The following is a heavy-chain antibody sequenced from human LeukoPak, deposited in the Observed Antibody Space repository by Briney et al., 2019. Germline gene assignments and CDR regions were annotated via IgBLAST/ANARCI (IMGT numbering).Heavy chain of an antibody. CDR2: ISPYNGNT. D-gene: IGHD4-17*01. Sequence: ASVKVSCKASGYTFTNYGITWVRQAPGQGLEWMGWISPYNGNTNYAQKLQDRVTMTTDTSTSTAYMELRSLRSDDTALYYCATEGGWQPTDYGDHVHWGQGTLVTVSS. CDR1: GYTFTNYG. CDR3: ATEGGWQPTDYGDHVH. J-gene: IGHJ4*02. V-gene: IGHV1-18*01.